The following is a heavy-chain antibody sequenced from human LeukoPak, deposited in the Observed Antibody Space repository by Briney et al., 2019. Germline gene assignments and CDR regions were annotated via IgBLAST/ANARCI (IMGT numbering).Heavy chain of an antibody. Sequence: GGPLRLSCAASGFTFSSYVMSWVRQAPGKGLEWVSAITGSGDNTYYADSVKGRFTISRDNSKNTLYLQMNSLRAEDTAVYYCAKRGPAGAGKSLDYFDYWGQGTLVTVPS. J-gene: IGHJ4*02. V-gene: IGHV3-23*01. D-gene: IGHD6-19*01. CDR1: GFTFSSYV. CDR2: ITGSGDNT. CDR3: AKRGPAGAGKSLDYFDY.